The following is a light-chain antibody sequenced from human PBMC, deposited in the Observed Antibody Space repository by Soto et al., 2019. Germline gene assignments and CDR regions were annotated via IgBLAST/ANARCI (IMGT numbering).Light chain of an antibody. V-gene: IGKV3-11*01. Sequence: VVLTQSPATLSLSPGERATLSCLASQSISEFLAWYQQKPGQAPRLLIYDASNRATGTPARFSGSGSGTDFTLTISSLEAEDFALYYCQQRSKWPVTFGGGTKVDIK. CDR3: QQRSKWPVT. J-gene: IGKJ4*01. CDR2: DAS. CDR1: QSISEF.